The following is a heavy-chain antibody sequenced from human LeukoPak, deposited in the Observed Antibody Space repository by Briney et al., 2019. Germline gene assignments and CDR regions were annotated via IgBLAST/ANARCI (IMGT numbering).Heavy chain of an antibody. D-gene: IGHD3-10*01. J-gene: IGHJ5*02. Sequence: ASVKVSCKASGYTFTGYYMHWVRQAPGQGLEWMGWINPNSGGTNYAQKFQGRVTMTRDTSISTAYMELSRLRSDDTAVYYCARAEITMVRGNKKPIDPWGQGTLVTVSS. CDR3: ARAEITMVRGNKKPIDP. CDR2: INPNSGGT. CDR1: GYTFTGYY. V-gene: IGHV1-2*02.